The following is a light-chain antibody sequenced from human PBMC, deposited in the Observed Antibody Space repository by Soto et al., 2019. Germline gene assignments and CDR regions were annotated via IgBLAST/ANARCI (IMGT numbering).Light chain of an antibody. CDR3: QQRSNWPPLT. Sequence: DIQMTQSPSSLSASVGDRVTIACRASQNINSYLNWYQQKPGKAPKVLIYAASTLQSGVPSRFSGSGSGTDFTLTISSLQPEDFAVYYCQQRSNWPPLTFGGGTKVEIK. V-gene: IGKV1-39*01. J-gene: IGKJ4*01. CDR2: AAS. CDR1: QNINSY.